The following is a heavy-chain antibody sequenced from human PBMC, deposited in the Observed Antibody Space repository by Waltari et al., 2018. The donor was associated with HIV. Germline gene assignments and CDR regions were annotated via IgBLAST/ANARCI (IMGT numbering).Heavy chain of an antibody. V-gene: IGHV3-48*02. CDR3: ARDRSSSGYYFDY. CDR2: ITSTSFTR. CDR1: GFAFSTCD. Sequence: EVQLVESGGGLVQPGGSLRLSCAASGFAFSTCDMNCVRQAPGKGLVWVSYITSTSFTRYYADSVKGRFTISRDNAKNSLYLQMNSLRDEDTAVYFCARDRSSSGYYFDYWGQGTLVTVSS. J-gene: IGHJ4*02. D-gene: IGHD3-22*01.